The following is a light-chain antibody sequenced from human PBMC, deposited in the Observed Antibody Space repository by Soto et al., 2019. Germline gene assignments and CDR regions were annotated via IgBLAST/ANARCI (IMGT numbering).Light chain of an antibody. CDR1: QYINTR. CDR2: QTS. CDR3: QQYGSSPPRT. J-gene: IGKJ1*01. V-gene: IGKV3-11*01. Sequence: IVWTHSASTLSSFPGDIVTLSFRASQYINTRLAWYHHRPCQAPRLLISQTSIRAAGIPARFSASGSGTDFTLTISDVQPEDFAVYYCQQYGSSPPRTFGQGTKVDIK.